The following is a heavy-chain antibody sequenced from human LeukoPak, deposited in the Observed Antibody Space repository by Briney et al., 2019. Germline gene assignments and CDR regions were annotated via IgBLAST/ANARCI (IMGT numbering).Heavy chain of an antibody. CDR2: INPNSGGT. D-gene: IGHD3-22*01. CDR1: GYTFTDHY. J-gene: IGHJ3*01. V-gene: IGHV1-2*02. CDR3: ARGRDSSGYSTSIDAFDF. Sequence: ASVKVSCKASGYTFTDHYMHWVRQAPGQGLEWVGWINPNSGGTNYAQKFQGRVTMTRDTSISTAYMELSRLRSDDTTIYYCARGRDSSGYSTSIDAFDFWGHGTMVTVSS.